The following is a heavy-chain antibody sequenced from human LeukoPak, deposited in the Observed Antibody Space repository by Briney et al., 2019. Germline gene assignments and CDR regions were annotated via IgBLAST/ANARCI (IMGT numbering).Heavy chain of an antibody. V-gene: IGHV3-30*04. CDR1: GFTFSSYA. CDR3: ARGHVLLWFGEAPPFHY. Sequence: QPGGSLRLSCAASGFTFSSYAMHWVRQAPGKGLEWVAVISYDGSNKYYADSVKGRFTISRDNSKNTLYLQMNSLRAEDTAVYYCARGHVLLWFGEAPPFHYWGQGTLVTVSS. J-gene: IGHJ4*02. D-gene: IGHD3-10*01. CDR2: ISYDGSNK.